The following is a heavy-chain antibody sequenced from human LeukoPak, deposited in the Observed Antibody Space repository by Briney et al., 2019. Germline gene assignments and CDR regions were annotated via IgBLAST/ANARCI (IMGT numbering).Heavy chain of an antibody. CDR3: ARSVGAYYYYYYMDV. Sequence: ASVKVSCKASGYTFNNYGITWVRQAPGQGLEWMGWISVYNGNANYAQNLQGRLTMTTDTSTSTAYMELRSLRSDDTAVYYCARSVGAYYYYYYMDVWGKGTTVTVSS. J-gene: IGHJ6*03. V-gene: IGHV1-18*01. D-gene: IGHD3-16*01. CDR2: ISVYNGNA. CDR1: GYTFNNYG.